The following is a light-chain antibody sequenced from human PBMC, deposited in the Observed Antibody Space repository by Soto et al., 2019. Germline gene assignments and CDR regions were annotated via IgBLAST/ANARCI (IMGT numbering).Light chain of an antibody. CDR1: KNDIGVYDF. V-gene: IGLV2-8*01. CDR3: QVWDSNSNHYV. CDR2: EVV. J-gene: IGLJ1*01. Sequence: QSVLTQPPSASGSPGQSVTISCTGTKNDIGVYDFVSWYQHHPGKAPRLIIYEVVQRPSGVPDRFSGSKSGNTASLTVSGPQAADEADYYCQVWDSNSNHYVFGTGTKVTVL.